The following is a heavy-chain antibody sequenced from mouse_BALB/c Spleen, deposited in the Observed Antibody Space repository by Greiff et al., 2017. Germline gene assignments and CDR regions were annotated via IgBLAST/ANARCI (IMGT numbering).Heavy chain of an antibody. CDR3: ARGDRHFDY. CDR2: IYPGDGDT. CDR1: GYTFTSYW. V-gene: IGHV1-87*01. Sequence: VQLQQSGAELARPGASVKLSCKASGYTFTSYWMQWVKQRPGQGLEWIGAIYPGDGDTRYTQKFKGKATLTADKSSSTAYMQLSSLASEDSAVYYCARGDRHFDYWGQGTTLTVSS. J-gene: IGHJ2*01.